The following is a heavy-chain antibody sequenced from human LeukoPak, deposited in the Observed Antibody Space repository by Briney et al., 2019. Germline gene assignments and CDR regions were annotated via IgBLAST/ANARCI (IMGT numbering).Heavy chain of an antibody. CDR3: ARTSGYYYGSGSYYPPHFDY. J-gene: IGHJ4*02. D-gene: IGHD3-10*01. Sequence: SQTLSLTCAISGDSVSSNSAAWNWIRQSPSRGLEWLGRTYYRSKWYNDYAVSVKSRITINPDTSKNQFSLQLNSVTPEDTAVYYCARTSGYYYGSGSYYPPHFDYWGQGTLVTVSS. V-gene: IGHV6-1*01. CDR2: TYYRSKWYN. CDR1: GDSVSSNSAA.